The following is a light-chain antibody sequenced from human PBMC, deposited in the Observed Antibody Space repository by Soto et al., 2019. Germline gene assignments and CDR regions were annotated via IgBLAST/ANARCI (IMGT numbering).Light chain of an antibody. CDR3: QQTYNTPFT. J-gene: IGKJ3*01. CDR2: GAS. Sequence: MTQSPATLSVSPGERATLSCRASQSISNYLNWYQQKPGKAPNLLIYGASTLQSGVPSRFSGSGSGTDFTLTISSLQPEDFATYYCQQTYNTPFTFGPGTRVDIK. CDR1: QSISNY. V-gene: IGKV1-39*01.